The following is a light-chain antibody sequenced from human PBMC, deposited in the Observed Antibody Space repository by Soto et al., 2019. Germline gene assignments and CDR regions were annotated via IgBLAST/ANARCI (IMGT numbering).Light chain of an antibody. V-gene: IGKV3-15*01. CDR3: QQYKNWPPIT. CDR1: QSLSNN. J-gene: IGKJ5*01. Sequence: EIVMTQSPATLSVSPGERATLSCRASQSLSNNLAWYQQKPGQAPRLLMYDASTRATGIPARFSGSGSGTEFTLTISSLQSEDFAVYYGQQYKNWPPITFGQGTRLEIK. CDR2: DAS.